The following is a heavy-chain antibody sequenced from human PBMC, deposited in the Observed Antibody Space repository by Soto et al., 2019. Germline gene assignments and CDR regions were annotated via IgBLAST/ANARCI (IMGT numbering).Heavy chain of an antibody. CDR2: IYPGDSDT. CDR1: GYSFTSYW. V-gene: IGHV5-51*01. J-gene: IGHJ4*02. Sequence: GESLKISCKGSGYSFTSYWIGWVRQMPGKGLEWMGIIYPGDSDTRYSPSFQGQVTISADKSISTAYLQWSSLKASDTAMYYCARLHKGSSSWYFPGDYYFDYWGQGTLVTVSS. CDR3: ARLHKGSSSWYFPGDYYFDY. D-gene: IGHD6-13*01.